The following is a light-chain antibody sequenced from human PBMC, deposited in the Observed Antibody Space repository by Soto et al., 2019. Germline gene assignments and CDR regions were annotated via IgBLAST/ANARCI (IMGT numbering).Light chain of an antibody. J-gene: IGLJ3*02. V-gene: IGLV2-14*01. CDR2: EVN. CDR1: NNDVGAYNY. Sequence: QSALTQPASVSGSPGQSITISCTGSNNDVGAYNYVSWYQQHPGKAPKLIIYEVNNQPSGVSHRFSGSKSGNTASLTISGLQADDEAYYYCASYPISSTRVVGGGTKLTVL. CDR3: ASYPISSTRV.